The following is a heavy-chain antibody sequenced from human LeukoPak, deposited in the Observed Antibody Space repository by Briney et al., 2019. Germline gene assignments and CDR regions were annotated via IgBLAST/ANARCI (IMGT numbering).Heavy chain of an antibody. Sequence: SVKVSCKASGGTFSSYAISWVRQAPGQGLEWMGGIIPIFGTANYAQKFQGRVTITTDESTSTAYMELSGLRSEDTAVYYCARDRELDYSNYVCDYWGQGTLVTVSS. CDR1: GGTFSSYA. CDR2: IIPIFGTA. V-gene: IGHV1-69*05. D-gene: IGHD4-11*01. J-gene: IGHJ4*02. CDR3: ARDRELDYSNYVCDY.